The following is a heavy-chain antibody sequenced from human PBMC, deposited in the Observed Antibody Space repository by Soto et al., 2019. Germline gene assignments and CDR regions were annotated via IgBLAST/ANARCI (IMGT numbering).Heavy chain of an antibody. CDR1: GFTFSSYG. D-gene: IGHD3-10*01. Sequence: QVQLVESGGGVVQPGRSLRLSCAASGFTFSSYGMHWVRQAPGKGLEWVAVISYDGSNKYYADSVKGRFTISRDNSKNXLXLQMNSLRAEDTAVYYCAKDLASSGFGELLSKIFDDWGQGTLVTVSS. J-gene: IGHJ4*02. CDR3: AKDLASSGFGELLSKIFDD. V-gene: IGHV3-30*18. CDR2: ISYDGSNK.